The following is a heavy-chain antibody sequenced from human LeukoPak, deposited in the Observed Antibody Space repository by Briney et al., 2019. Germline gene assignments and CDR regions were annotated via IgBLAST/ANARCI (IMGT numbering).Heavy chain of an antibody. D-gene: IGHD1-20*01. CDR1: GFTFSGHG. CDR2: ISSSSSYI. J-gene: IGHJ2*01. Sequence: GGSLRLSCEASGFTFSGHGMSWVRLAPGKGPEWVSSISSSSSYIYYADSVKGRFTISRDNAKNSLYLQMNSLRAEDTAVYYCAKIGVIGKWYFDLWGRGALVTVS. CDR3: AKIGVIGKWYFDL. V-gene: IGHV3-21*01.